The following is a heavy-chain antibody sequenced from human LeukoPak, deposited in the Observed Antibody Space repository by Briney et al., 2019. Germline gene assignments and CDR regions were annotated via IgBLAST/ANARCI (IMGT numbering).Heavy chain of an antibody. J-gene: IGHJ4*02. V-gene: IGHV3-7*03. Sequence: GGSLRLSCEVSESTFSSYWMTWVRQAPGKGLEWVANINPDGSEKYYVDSVKGRFTISRDNAKNSLYLQMNSLRTGDTALHYCATDLNWNSFWGQGTLVTVSS. CDR3: ATDLNWNSF. CDR1: ESTFSSYW. D-gene: IGHD1-7*01. CDR2: INPDGSEK.